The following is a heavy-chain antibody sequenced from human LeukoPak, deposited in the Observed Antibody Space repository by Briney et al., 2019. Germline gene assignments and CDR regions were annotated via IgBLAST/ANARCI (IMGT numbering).Heavy chain of an antibody. CDR2: ISYDGSEK. CDR3: AKATVFGVVDYFDY. J-gene: IGHJ4*02. Sequence: PGGSLRLSCAASGFSFSTYGMHWVRQAPGKGLEWVAIISYDGSEKYYADSVKGRFTISRDNSKNTLYLQMNSLRAEDTAVYYCAKATVFGVVDYFDYWGQGTLVTVSS. V-gene: IGHV3-30*18. CDR1: GFSFSTYG. D-gene: IGHD3-3*01.